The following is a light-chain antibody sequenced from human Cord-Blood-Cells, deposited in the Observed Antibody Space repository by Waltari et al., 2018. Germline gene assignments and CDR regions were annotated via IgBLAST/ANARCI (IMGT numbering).Light chain of an antibody. V-gene: IGLV2-23*01. CDR3: CSYAGSSTLGV. CDR2: EGS. Sequence: QSALTPPASVSGSPGQSITISCTGTRSDVGSYNLVSWYQQHPGKAPKLMIYEGSKRPSGVSNRFSGSKSGNTASLTISGLQAEDEADYYCCSYAGSSTLGVFGGGTKLTVL. J-gene: IGLJ3*02. CDR1: RSDVGSYNL.